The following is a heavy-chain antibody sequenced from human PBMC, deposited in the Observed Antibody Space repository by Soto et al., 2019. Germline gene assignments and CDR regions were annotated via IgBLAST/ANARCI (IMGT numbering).Heavy chain of an antibody. CDR1: GFTFSSYG. Sequence: PGGSLRLSCAASGFTFSSYGMHWVRQAPGKGLEWVAVIWYDGSNKYYADSVKGRFTISRDNSKNTLYLQMNSLRAEDTAVYYCARDQTRVGGIPAAMPWYYYGMDVWGQGTTVTVSS. CDR3: ARDQTRVGGIPAAMPWYYYGMDV. V-gene: IGHV3-33*01. CDR2: IWYDGSNK. J-gene: IGHJ6*02. D-gene: IGHD2-2*01.